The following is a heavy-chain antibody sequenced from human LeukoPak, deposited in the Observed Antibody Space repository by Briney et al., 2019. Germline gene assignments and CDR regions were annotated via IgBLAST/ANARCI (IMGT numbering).Heavy chain of an antibody. D-gene: IGHD6-25*01. CDR1: GFTFSTYW. Sequence: QPGGSLRLSCAASGFTFSTYWMHWVRQAPGKGLVWVSRINNDGSSTNYADSVKGRFTISRDNAKNTLYLQMNSLRAEDTAVYYCAIESGRYGFDIWGQGTMVTVSS. CDR2: INNDGSST. V-gene: IGHV3-74*01. J-gene: IGHJ3*02. CDR3: AIESGRYGFDI.